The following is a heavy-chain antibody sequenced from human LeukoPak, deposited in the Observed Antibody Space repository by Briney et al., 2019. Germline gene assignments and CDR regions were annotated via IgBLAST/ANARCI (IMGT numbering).Heavy chain of an antibody. CDR2: INWNGGST. CDR1: GFTFDDYG. J-gene: IGHJ6*03. V-gene: IGHV3-20*04. D-gene: IGHD6-13*01. Sequence: GGSLRLSCAASGFTFDDYGMSWVRQAPGKGLEWVSGINWNGGSTGYADSVKGRFTISRDNAKNSLYLQMNSLRAEDTDLYYCARASEQQLVNYYYMDVWGKGTTVTVSS. CDR3: ARASEQQLVNYYYMDV.